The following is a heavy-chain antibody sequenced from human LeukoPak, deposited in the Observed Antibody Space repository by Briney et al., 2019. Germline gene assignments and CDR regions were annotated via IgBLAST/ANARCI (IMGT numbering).Heavy chain of an antibody. D-gene: IGHD3-22*01. J-gene: IGHJ4*02. Sequence: SQTPSLTCTVSGGSISSGSYYWSWIRQPAGKGLEWIGRIYTSGSTNYNPSLKSRVTISVDTSKNQFSLKLSSVTAADTAVYYCARAPTYYYDSSGYSLDYWGQGTLVTVSS. V-gene: IGHV4-61*02. CDR2: IYTSGST. CDR3: ARAPTYYYDSSGYSLDY. CDR1: GGSISSGSYY.